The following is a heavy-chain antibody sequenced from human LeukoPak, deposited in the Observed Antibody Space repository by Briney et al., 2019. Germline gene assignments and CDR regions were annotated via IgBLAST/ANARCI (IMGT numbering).Heavy chain of an antibody. CDR1: GFTFSNYW. CDR2: IKQDGSEK. CDR3: AGWPIYSDAFHV. V-gene: IGHV3-7*01. J-gene: IGHJ3*01. Sequence: GGSLRLSCAASGFTFSNYWMSWVRQAPGKGLEWVANIKQDGSEKYYVDSVKGRFTISRDNAKNLLYLQMISLRAGDTAVYYCAGWPIYSDAFHVWGQGPMVTVSS. D-gene: IGHD2-21*01.